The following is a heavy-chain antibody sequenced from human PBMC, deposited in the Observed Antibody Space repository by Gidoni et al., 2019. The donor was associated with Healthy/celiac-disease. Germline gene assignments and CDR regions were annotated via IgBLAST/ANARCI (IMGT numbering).Heavy chain of an antibody. D-gene: IGHD5-18*01. CDR1: GFTVSSNY. CDR2: IYSGGST. V-gene: IGHV3-66*02. J-gene: IGHJ6*02. CDR3: ARDGVDPSYGYWGYYYYGMDV. Sequence: EVQLVESGGGLVQPGGSLRLSCAASGFTVSSNYMSWVRQAPGKGLEWVSVIYSGGSTYYADSVKGRFTISRDNSKNTLYLQMNSLRAEDTAVYYCARDGVDPSYGYWGYYYYGMDVWGQGTTVTVSS.